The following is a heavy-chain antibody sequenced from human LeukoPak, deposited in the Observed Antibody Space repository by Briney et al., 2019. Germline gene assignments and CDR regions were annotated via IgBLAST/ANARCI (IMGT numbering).Heavy chain of an antibody. CDR3: ARTGTLEGWFDP. CDR2: MNPNSGNT. D-gene: IGHD1-7*01. V-gene: IGHV1-8*01. CDR1: GYTFTSYD. J-gene: IGHJ5*02. Sequence: ASVKVSXKASGYTFTSYDINWVRQATGQGLEWMGWMNPNSGNTGYAQKFQGRVTMTRNTSISTAYMELSSLRSEDTAVYYCARTGTLEGWFDPWGQGTLVTVSS.